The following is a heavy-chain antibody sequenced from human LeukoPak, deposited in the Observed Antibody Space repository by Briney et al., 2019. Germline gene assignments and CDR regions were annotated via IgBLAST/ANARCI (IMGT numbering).Heavy chain of an antibody. J-gene: IGHJ5*02. CDR2: IYYSGST. CDR3: ARRKDGYQGHWFDP. CDR1: GGSISSSSYY. D-gene: IGHD5-24*01. V-gene: IGHV4-61*05. Sequence: NPSETLSLTCTVSGGSISSSSYYWSWIRQPPGKGLEWIGYIYYSGSTNYNPSLKSRVTISVDTSKNQFSLKLSSVTAADTAVYYCARRKDGYQGHWFDPWGQGTLVTVSS.